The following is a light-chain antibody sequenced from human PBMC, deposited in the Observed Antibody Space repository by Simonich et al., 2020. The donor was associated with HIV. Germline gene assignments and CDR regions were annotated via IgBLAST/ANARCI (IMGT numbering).Light chain of an antibody. V-gene: IGKV4-1*01. CDR1: QSVLYSSNNKNY. CDR3: QQYSSTPPT. CDR2: WAT. J-gene: IGKJ4*01. Sequence: DIVMTQSPDSLAVSLGERATINCKSSQSVLYSSNNKNYLTWYQQKPGQPPKLLIYWATSRESGVPDRFSGSGSGTDFSLAISSLQAEDVAVYDCQQYSSTPPTFGGGTKVEIK.